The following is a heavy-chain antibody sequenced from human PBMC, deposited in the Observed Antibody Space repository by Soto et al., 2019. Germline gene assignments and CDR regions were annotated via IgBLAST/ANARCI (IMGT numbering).Heavy chain of an antibody. V-gene: IGHV2-5*02. CDR3: FRYWRYYGGDYYYGMDA. J-gene: IGHJ6*02. Sequence: ITLKESGPTLVKPTQTLTLTCTFSGFSLNTGGVGVGWVRQPRGKAMEWLALIYWDDDERYRPSLRSSLNIPQDTLNQQVVLPMTNMGPEATATYYWFRYWRYYGGDYYYGMDAWGQGTTVTVSS. CDR1: GFSLNTGGVG. CDR2: IYWDDDE. D-gene: IGHD3-10*01.